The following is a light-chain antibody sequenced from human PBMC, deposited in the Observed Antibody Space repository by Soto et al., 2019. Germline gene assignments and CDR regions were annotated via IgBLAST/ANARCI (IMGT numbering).Light chain of an antibody. CDR1: SSNIGSNT. Sequence: QSVLNHPPSASWTPGRRGTIPCSGSSSNIGSNTVNWYQQLPGTAPKLLIYSNNQRPSGVPDRFSGSKSGTPASLAISGLQSEDEADYYCAAWDDSLTGQVFGNGTKVTVL. V-gene: IGLV1-44*01. CDR2: SNN. J-gene: IGLJ1*01. CDR3: AAWDDSLTGQV.